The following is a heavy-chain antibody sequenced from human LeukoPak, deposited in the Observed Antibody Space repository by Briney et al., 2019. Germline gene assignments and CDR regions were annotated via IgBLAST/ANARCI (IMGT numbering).Heavy chain of an antibody. J-gene: IGHJ4*02. Sequence: PGGSLRLSCTTSGFNFNNAWMNWVRQVPGKGLVWVSHINSDGSWTSYADSVKGRFTISKDNAKNTVYLQMNSLRAEDTAVYYCVSFYETYWGRGTLVTVSS. CDR1: GFNFNNAW. D-gene: IGHD2/OR15-2a*01. V-gene: IGHV3-74*01. CDR3: VSFYETY. CDR2: INSDGSWT.